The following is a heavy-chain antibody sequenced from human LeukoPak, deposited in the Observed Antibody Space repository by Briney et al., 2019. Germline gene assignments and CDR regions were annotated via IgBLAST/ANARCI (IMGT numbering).Heavy chain of an antibody. V-gene: IGHV1-3*04. D-gene: IGHD3-3*01. CDR3: ARGSDYDFWSGYSGGTNDY. CDR1: GYTFTSNA. J-gene: IGHJ4*02. CDR2: INTGNGNT. Sequence: GASVKVSCKASGYTFTSNAMHWVRQAPGQRPEWMGWINTGNGNTKYSQKFQGRVTISRDTSANTAYMEVSRLRSDDTAVYYCARGSDYDFWSGYSGGTNDYWGQGTLVTVSS.